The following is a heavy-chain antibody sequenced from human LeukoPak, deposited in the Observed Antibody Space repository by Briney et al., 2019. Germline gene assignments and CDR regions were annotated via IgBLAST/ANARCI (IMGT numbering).Heavy chain of an antibody. CDR1: GYTFTSYG. J-gene: IGHJ4*02. V-gene: IGHV1-18*01. CDR3: ARAPPYCTNGVCYIDY. Sequence: ASVKVSCKASGYTFTSYGISWVRQAPGQGLEWMGWISAYNGNTNYAQKLQGRVTMTTDTSTSTAYMELRSLRSDDTPVYYCARAPPYCTNGVCYIDYWGQGTLVTVSS. CDR2: ISAYNGNT. D-gene: IGHD2-8*01.